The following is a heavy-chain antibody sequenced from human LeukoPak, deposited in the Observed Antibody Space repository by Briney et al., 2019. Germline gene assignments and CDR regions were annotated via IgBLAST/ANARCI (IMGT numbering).Heavy chain of an antibody. Sequence: ASVKVSCKASGYTFTSYDINWVRQATGQGLEWMGWMNPNSGNTGYAQKFQGRVTITRNTSISTAYMELSSLRSEDTAVYYCGRASSTIFGVGYYYYMDVWGKGTTVTVSS. D-gene: IGHD3-3*01. V-gene: IGHV1-8*03. CDR1: GYTFTSYD. CDR3: GRASSTIFGVGYYYYMDV. CDR2: MNPNSGNT. J-gene: IGHJ6*03.